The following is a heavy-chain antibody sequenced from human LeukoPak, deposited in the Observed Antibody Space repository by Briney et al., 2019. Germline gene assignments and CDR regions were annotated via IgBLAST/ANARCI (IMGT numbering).Heavy chain of an antibody. J-gene: IGHJ4*02. Sequence: TSETLSLTCTVSGGSISSSGYYWGWIRQPPGKGLEWIGSMYYSGSTYYNPSLKSRVSISVDTSKNQFSLKLSSVTAADTAVYYCARHSRGITMTVVGHYFDYWGRGTLVTVSS. V-gene: IGHV4-39*01. CDR2: MYYSGST. CDR1: GGSISSSGYY. CDR3: ARHSRGITMTVVGHYFDY. D-gene: IGHD3-22*01.